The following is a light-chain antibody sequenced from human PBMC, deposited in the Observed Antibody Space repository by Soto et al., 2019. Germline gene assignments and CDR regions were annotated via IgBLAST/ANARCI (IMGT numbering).Light chain of an antibody. V-gene: IGKV1-5*03. CDR3: QQYNSYSRT. CDR2: KAS. CDR1: QSISTW. J-gene: IGKJ1*01. Sequence: DIQMTQSPSTLSASVGDRVTITCRANQSISTWLAWYQQEPGKAPKLLIYKASHLDSGVPSGFSGSGSGTEFTLTISSLQPDDFATYYCQQYNSYSRTFGQGTKVEIK.